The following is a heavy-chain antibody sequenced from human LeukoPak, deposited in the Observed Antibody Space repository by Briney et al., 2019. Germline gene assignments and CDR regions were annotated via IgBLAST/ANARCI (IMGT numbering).Heavy chain of an antibody. J-gene: IGHJ4*02. CDR2: INWNGGST. D-gene: IGHD3-10*01. CDR3: AKGMDYYGSGSYWSFDY. Sequence: GGSLRLSCAASGFTFDDYGMNWVRQGPGKGLEWVSGINWNGGSTGYADSVKGRFTISRDNSKNTLYLQMNSLRAEDTAVYYCAKGMDYYGSGSYWSFDYWGQGTLVTVSS. V-gene: IGHV3-20*04. CDR1: GFTFDDYG.